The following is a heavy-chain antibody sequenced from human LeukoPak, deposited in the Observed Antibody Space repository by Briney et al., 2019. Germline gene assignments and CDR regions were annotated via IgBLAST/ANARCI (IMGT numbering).Heavy chain of an antibody. CDR3: ARDTTDDSSGYSIFDY. CDR1: GGSLSSGVYS. CDR2: IYYSGST. J-gene: IGHJ4*02. D-gene: IGHD3-22*01. V-gene: IGHV4-30-4*08. Sequence: PSQSLSLTCCVSGGSLSSGVYSSSWFRQPPGNGLERLGHIYYSGSTYYNPSLKSRVTISVDTSKNQFSLKLSSVTAADTAVYYCARDTTDDSSGYSIFDYWGQGTLVTVSS.